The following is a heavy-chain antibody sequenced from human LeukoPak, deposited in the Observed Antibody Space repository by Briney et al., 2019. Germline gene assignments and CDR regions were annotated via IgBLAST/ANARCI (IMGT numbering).Heavy chain of an antibody. CDR3: ARDPSRSGWPXDAFDI. J-gene: IGHJ3*02. D-gene: IGHD3-22*01. CDR2: INTNTGNP. Sequence: ASVKVSCKASGYTFTSYAMNWVRQAPGQGLEWMGWINTNTGNPTYAQGFTGRFVFSLDTSVSTAYLQISSLKAEDTAVYYCARDPSRSGWPXDAFDIXXQGTMVTVXS. CDR1: GYTFTSYA. V-gene: IGHV7-4-1*02.